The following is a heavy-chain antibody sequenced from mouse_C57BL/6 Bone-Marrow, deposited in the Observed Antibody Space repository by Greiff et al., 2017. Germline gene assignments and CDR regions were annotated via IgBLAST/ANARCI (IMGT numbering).Heavy chain of an antibody. V-gene: IGHV1-62-3*01. CDR3: ARPGAFAY. CDR1: GYTFTGYW. D-gene: IGHD3-1*01. CDR2: IDPGSGST. J-gene: IGHJ2*01. Sequence: QVQLQQPGAELVKPGASVKLSCKASGYTFTGYWIHWVKQRPGRGLEWIGRIDPGSGSTKYNEKFKGKATLTADTSSSTAYMQLSSLTSEDSAVYYCARPGAFAYWGQGTTVTVSA.